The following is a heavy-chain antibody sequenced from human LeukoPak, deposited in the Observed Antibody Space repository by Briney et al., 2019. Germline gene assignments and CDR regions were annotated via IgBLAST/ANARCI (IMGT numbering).Heavy chain of an antibody. J-gene: IGHJ4*02. CDR2: IKQDGSEK. CDR1: GFTFSSYW. Sequence: PGGSLRLSCAASGFTFSSYWMSWVRQAPGKGLEWVANIKQDGSEKYYVDSMKGRFTISRDNSKNTLYLQMNSLRAEDTAVYYCARGPVHIDYWGQGTLVTVS. V-gene: IGHV3-7*03. CDR3: ARGPVHIDY. D-gene: IGHD1-1*01.